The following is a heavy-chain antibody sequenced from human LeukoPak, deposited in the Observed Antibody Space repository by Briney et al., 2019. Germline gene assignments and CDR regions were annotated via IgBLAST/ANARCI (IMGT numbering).Heavy chain of an antibody. V-gene: IGHV1-69*05. Sequence: GASVKVCCKASGGTFSSYAISWVRQAPGQGLEWMGGIIPIFGTANYAQKFQGRVTITTDESTSTAYMELSSLRSEDTAVYYCAREYSSSWLSHYFDYWGQGTLVTVSS. CDR2: IIPIFGTA. D-gene: IGHD6-13*01. J-gene: IGHJ4*02. CDR3: AREYSSSWLSHYFDY. CDR1: GGTFSSYA.